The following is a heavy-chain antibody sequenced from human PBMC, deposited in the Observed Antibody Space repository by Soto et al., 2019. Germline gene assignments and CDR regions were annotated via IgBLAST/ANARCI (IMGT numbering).Heavy chain of an antibody. J-gene: IGHJ4*02. V-gene: IGHV4-59*01. Sequence: QVQLQESGPGLVKPSETLSLTCTVSGDSISNYYWTWIRQPPGKGLEWIGCFYNSGNTNYNPSLKSRVTISVDTSNRQFSLRVNSVTAADTAVYYCASTKHWLAFDYWGQGALVTVSS. D-gene: IGHD6-19*01. CDR1: GDSISNYY. CDR3: ASTKHWLAFDY. CDR2: FYNSGNT.